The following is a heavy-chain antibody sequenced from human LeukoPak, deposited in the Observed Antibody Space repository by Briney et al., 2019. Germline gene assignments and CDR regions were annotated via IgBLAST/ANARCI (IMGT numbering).Heavy chain of an antibody. V-gene: IGHV1-2*04. CDR1: GYTFTGYY. Sequence: ASVKVSCKASGYTFTGYYMHWVRQAPGQGLEWMGWINPNSGGTNYAQKFQGWVTMTRDTSISTAYMELSRLRSDDTAVYYCARGYQTTVTTSLFDYWGQGTLVTVSS. J-gene: IGHJ4*02. CDR3: ARGYQTTVTTSLFDY. D-gene: IGHD4-17*01. CDR2: INPNSGGT.